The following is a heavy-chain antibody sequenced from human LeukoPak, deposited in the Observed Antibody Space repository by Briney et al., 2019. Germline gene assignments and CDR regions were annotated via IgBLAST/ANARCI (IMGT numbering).Heavy chain of an antibody. Sequence: PGGSLRLSCAASGFTFSSYAMHCVRQTTGKGLEWVSAIGTAGDTYYPGSVKGRFTISRENAKNSLYLQMNSLRAGDTAVYYCARVRYDSSGAVDYFDYWGQGTLVTVSS. CDR1: GFTFSSYA. V-gene: IGHV3-13*01. CDR3: ARVRYDSSGAVDYFDY. J-gene: IGHJ4*02. CDR2: IGTAGDT. D-gene: IGHD3-22*01.